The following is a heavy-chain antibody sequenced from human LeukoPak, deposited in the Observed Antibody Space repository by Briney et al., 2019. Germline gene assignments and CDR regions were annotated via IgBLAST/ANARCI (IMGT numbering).Heavy chain of an antibody. CDR1: GFTFSSYV. D-gene: IGHD3-10*01. CDR2: ISSNGGST. Sequence: GRSLRLSCSASGFTFSSYVMHWVRQAPGKGLEYVSVISSNGGSTYYADSVKGRFTISRDNSKNTLYLQMSSLRTEDTAVYYCGGSPDYWGQGTLVTVSS. CDR3: GGSPDY. J-gene: IGHJ4*02. V-gene: IGHV3-64D*06.